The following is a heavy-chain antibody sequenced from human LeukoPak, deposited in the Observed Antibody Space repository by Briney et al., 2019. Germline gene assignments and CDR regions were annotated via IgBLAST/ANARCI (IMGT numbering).Heavy chain of an antibody. Sequence: ASVKVSCKASGYTFTGYYMHWVRQAPGQGLEWMGWINPNSGGTNYAQKFQGWVTMTRDTSISTAYMELSRLRSDDTAVYYCARGGGIVGAPNAFDIWGQGTMVTVSS. CDR1: GYTFTGYY. V-gene: IGHV1-2*04. J-gene: IGHJ3*02. D-gene: IGHD1-26*01. CDR3: ARGGGIVGAPNAFDI. CDR2: INPNSGGT.